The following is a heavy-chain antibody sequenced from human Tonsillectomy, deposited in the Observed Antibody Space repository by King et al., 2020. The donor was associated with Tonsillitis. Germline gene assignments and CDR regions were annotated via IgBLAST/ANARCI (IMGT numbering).Heavy chain of an antibody. CDR3: VRDSYGDYYYGMDV. D-gene: IGHD4-17*01. Sequence: VQLVESGGGLVQPGGSLRLSCIVSGFTFRSYWMSWVRQAPGKGLEWVANINQDGSEKNYVDSMKGRFTISRDNAKNSLYLQMNSLRAEDTAVYYWVRDSYGDYYYGMDVGGQGTTVNVS. V-gene: IGHV3-7*03. CDR2: INQDGSEK. CDR1: GFTFRSYW. J-gene: IGHJ6*02.